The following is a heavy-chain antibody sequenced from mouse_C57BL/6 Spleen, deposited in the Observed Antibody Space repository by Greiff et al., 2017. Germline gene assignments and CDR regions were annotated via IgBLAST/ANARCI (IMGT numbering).Heavy chain of an antibody. J-gene: IGHJ3*01. CDR1: GYTFTDYY. CDR2: INPNNGGT. D-gene: IGHD3-2*02. Sequence: EVQLQQSGPELVKPGASVKISCKASGYTFTDYYMNWVKQSHGKSLEWIGDINPNNGGTSYNQKFKGKATLTVDKSSSTAYMELRSLPSEDSAVYYCARSKTAQAWFAYWGQGTLVTVSA. V-gene: IGHV1-26*01. CDR3: ARSKTAQAWFAY.